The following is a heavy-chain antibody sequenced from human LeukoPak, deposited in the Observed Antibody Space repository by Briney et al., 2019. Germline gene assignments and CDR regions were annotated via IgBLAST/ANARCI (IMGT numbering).Heavy chain of an antibody. D-gene: IGHD1-7*01. CDR1: GFPFSASA. V-gene: IGHV3-11*01. CDR3: ARDYWNYEPYFDY. Sequence: PGGSLRLSCAASGFPFSASAMTWVRQAPGKGLEWVSYISSSGSTIYYADSVEGRFTISRDNAKNSLYLQMNSLRAEDTAVYYCARDYWNYEPYFDYWGQGTLVTVSS. J-gene: IGHJ4*02. CDR2: ISSSGSTI.